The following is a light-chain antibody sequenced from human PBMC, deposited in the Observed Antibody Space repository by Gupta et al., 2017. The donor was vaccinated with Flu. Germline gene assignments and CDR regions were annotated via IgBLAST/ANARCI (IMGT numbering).Light chain of an antibody. J-gene: IGKJ2*01. Sequence: EIQMPQSPSTLSAFVGDRVTIPCRASQTIGRWLAWFQQKPGDTPKLLIYQSSSLESGVPPRFSGRGSGTEFTLTIRGLQSEDSATYYCHQYDTYPYTFGQGTKLEVK. CDR1: QTIGRW. CDR3: HQYDTYPYT. V-gene: IGKV1-5*03. CDR2: QSS.